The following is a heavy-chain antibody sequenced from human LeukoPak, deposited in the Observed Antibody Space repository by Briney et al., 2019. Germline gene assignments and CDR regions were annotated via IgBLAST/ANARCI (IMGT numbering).Heavy chain of an antibody. Sequence: ASVKVSCKTSGYTFNDNGISWVRQAPGQGLEWMGWISVYNGDTKYAQKLQGRVTMTTDTSTSTAYMELRSLRSDDTAVYYCARDGGVVTSPFDYWGQGTLVTVSS. D-gene: IGHD3-3*01. J-gene: IGHJ4*02. CDR3: ARDGGVVTSPFDY. CDR1: GYTFNDNG. V-gene: IGHV1-18*01. CDR2: ISVYNGDT.